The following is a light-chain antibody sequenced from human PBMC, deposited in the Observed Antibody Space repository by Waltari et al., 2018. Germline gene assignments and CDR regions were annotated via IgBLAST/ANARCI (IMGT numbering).Light chain of an antibody. J-gene: IGKJ5*01. CDR2: EAS. CDR3: QQYDDVPIT. Sequence: DIQMTQSPASLSASVGDRVDITCQATRDITNFLSWFQQKSGSTPRLLIYEASSLDTGGPSRFSGRGSGTHFTLTINDVQPEDSATYFCQQYDDVPITFGQVTRLDI. CDR1: RDITNF. V-gene: IGKV1-33*01.